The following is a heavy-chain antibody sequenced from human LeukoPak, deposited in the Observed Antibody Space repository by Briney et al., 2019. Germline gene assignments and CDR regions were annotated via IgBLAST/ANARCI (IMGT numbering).Heavy chain of an antibody. Sequence: SVKVSCKASGGTFSSYAISWVRQAPGQGLEWMGRIIPILGIANYAQKFQGRVTITADKSTDTAYMELSSLRSEDTAVYYCARVDTAMVIDYWGQGTLVTVSS. V-gene: IGHV1-69*04. CDR3: ARVDTAMVIDY. D-gene: IGHD5-18*01. CDR1: GGTFSSYA. CDR2: IIPILGIA. J-gene: IGHJ4*02.